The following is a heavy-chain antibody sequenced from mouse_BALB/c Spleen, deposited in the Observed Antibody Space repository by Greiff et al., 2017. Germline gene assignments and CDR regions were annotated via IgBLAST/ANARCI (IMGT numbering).Heavy chain of an antibody. Sequence: EVMLVESGGGLVKPGGSLKLSCAASGFAFSSYDMSWVRQTPGKRLEWVAYISSGGGSTYYPDTVKGRFTISRDNAKNTLYLQMSSLKSEDTAMYYCARRYGNCGAMDYWGQGTSVTVSS. D-gene: IGHD2-1*01. CDR3: ARRYGNCGAMDY. CDR1: GFAFSSYD. CDR2: ISSGGGST. J-gene: IGHJ4*01. V-gene: IGHV5-12-1*01.